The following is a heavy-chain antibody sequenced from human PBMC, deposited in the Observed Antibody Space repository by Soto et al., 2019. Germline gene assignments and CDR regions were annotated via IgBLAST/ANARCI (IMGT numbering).Heavy chain of an antibody. J-gene: IGHJ3*02. V-gene: IGHV4-31*03. Sequence: QVQLQESGPGLVKPSQTLSLTCFVSGDSIISGGYYWSWIRQHPGKGLEWIGYIYYSGTTYYNPSLKSRLTISVDTPKNHFSLNLISVTAADTAVSYCARQNGAFDIWGQGTMVTVSS. CDR3: ARQNGAFDI. CDR2: IYYSGTT. CDR1: GDSIISGGYY.